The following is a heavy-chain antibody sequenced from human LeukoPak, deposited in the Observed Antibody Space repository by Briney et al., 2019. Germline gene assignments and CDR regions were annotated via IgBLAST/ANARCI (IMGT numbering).Heavy chain of an antibody. CDR1: GFTVSSNY. D-gene: IGHD3-22*01. CDR3: ARVDRTYYYDSSRYFDY. V-gene: IGHV3-53*01. CDR2: IYSGGST. Sequence: LRGGSLRLSCAASGFTVSSNYMSWVRQAPGKGLEWVSVIYSGGSTYYADSVKGRFTISRDNYKNTLYLQMNSLRAEDTAVYYCARVDRTYYYDSSRYFDYWGQADQVGVSS. J-gene: IGHJ4*02.